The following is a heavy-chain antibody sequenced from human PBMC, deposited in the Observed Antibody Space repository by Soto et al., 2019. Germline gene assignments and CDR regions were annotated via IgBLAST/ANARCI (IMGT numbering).Heavy chain of an antibody. V-gene: IGHV4-4*07. J-gene: IGHJ6*02. D-gene: IGHD3-16*01. CDR3: ARVPSPFDYYYAMDV. Sequence: SETLSLTCTVSGGSISSYYWSWIRQPAGKGLEWIGRIYTSGSTNYNPSLKSRVTMSLDTSQNQFSLKLNSVTDADTAVYYCARVPSPFDYYYAMDVWGQGTTVTVSS. CDR2: IYTSGST. CDR1: GGSISSYY.